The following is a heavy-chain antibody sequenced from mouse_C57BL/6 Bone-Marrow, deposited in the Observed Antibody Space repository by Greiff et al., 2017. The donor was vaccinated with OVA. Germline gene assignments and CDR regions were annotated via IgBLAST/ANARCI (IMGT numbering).Heavy chain of an antibody. J-gene: IGHJ2*01. CDR2: ITSDGGST. CDR1: EYEFPSHD. Sequence: EVQRVESGGGLVQPGESLKLSCASTEYEFPSHDMSWVRKTPETRLALVAAITSDGGSTYYPYTMERRFIISRDNTKKTLYRQMSSLWSEDTALYYCARRYFDYWGQGTTLTVSS. CDR3: ARRYFDY. V-gene: IGHV5-2*01.